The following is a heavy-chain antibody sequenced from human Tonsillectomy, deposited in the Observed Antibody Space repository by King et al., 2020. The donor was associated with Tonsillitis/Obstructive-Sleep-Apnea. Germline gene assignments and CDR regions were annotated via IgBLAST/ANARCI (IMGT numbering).Heavy chain of an antibody. CDR1: GFIFSNTW. J-gene: IGHJ4*02. CDR3: ATDLRSGYERIFQF. D-gene: IGHD5-12*01. Sequence: VQLVESGGGLVKPGGSLRLSCAASGFIFSNTWMNWVRQAPGKGLEWVGSVKSKTEDGTTDYAAPVKGRFTISRDDSKNTLYLQMNSLKAEDTAVYYCATDLRSGYERIFQFGGQGTLVTVSS. V-gene: IGHV3-15*07. CDR2: VKSKTEDGTT.